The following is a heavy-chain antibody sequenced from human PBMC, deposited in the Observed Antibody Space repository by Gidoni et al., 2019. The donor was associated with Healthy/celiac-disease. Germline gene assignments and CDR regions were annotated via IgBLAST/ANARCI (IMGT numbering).Heavy chain of an antibody. D-gene: IGHD3-10*01. Sequence: QVQLQESGPGLVKLSQTLSLHCTFLGGPINRGGYYWSWIREHPGKGLVWIGYIYYSGSTYYNPSLKSRVTISVDTSKNQFSLKLSSVTAADTAVYYCARVGVRGVAGCYFDYWGQGTLVTVSS. V-gene: IGHV4-31*03. CDR1: GGPINRGGYY. CDR2: IYYSGST. CDR3: ARVGVRGVAGCYFDY. J-gene: IGHJ4*02.